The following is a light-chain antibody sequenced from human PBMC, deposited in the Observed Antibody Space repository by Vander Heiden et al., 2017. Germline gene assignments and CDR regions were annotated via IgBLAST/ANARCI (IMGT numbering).Light chain of an antibody. Sequence: QSALPQPASVSASPGQSITISCPGTSSDVGGYNYVSWYQQRPCKAPELMIYDVRTRPSGVSNRFSGSKSGNTASLTISGRQAEDEADYYCSAYTSSHTLVFGGGTKLTVL. V-gene: IGLV2-14*03. CDR3: SAYTSSHTLV. J-gene: IGLJ3*02. CDR1: SSDVGGYNY. CDR2: DVR.